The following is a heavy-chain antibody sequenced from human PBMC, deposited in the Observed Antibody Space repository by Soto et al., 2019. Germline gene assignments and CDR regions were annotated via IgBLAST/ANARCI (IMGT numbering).Heavy chain of an antibody. CDR1: GYTFTSYG. D-gene: IGHD4-17*01. Sequence: ASLKVSCKASGYTFTSYGISWVRQAPGQGLEWMGWISAYNGNTNYAQKLQGRVTMTTDTSTSTAYMELRSLRSDDTAVYYCAREEGNGYGDYGGVDYWGQGTLVTVSS. CDR3: AREEGNGYGDYGGVDY. V-gene: IGHV1-18*01. CDR2: ISAYNGNT. J-gene: IGHJ4*02.